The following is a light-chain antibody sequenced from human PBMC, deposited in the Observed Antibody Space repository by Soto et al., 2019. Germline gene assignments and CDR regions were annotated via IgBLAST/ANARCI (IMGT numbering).Light chain of an antibody. J-gene: IGKJ3*01. CDR1: QYINTR. CDR3: QQRSNWVT. CDR2: DAS. V-gene: IGKV3-11*01. Sequence: EIVMTQSPATLSSFPGDRVTLSCRASQYINTRLAWYQHRPGQAPRLLIYDASNRATGIPARFSGSGSGTDFTLTISSLEPEDFAVYYCQQRSNWVTFGPGTKVDIK.